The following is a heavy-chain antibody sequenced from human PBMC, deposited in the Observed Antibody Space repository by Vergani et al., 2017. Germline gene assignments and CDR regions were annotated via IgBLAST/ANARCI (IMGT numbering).Heavy chain of an antibody. J-gene: IGHJ6*02. CDR1: GDPFNSYT. CDR2: IVPVFDTT. Sequence: QVHLVQSGAEVKKPGSSVRISCKGSGDPFNSYTVNWVRQAPGQGLEWMGRIVPVFDTTNFAQKFQGRVTITADESTSTAYMELSSLRSEDTAVYYCARDRELLRYYYYYGMDVWGQGTTVTVSS. CDR3: ARDRELLRYYYYYGMDV. V-gene: IGHV1-69*08. D-gene: IGHD1-26*01.